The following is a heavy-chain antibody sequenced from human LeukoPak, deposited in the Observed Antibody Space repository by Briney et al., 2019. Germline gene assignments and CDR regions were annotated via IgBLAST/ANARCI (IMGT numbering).Heavy chain of an antibody. CDR2: INHSGST. CDR3: ARGRLYSGSYLRMNWFDP. D-gene: IGHD1-26*01. J-gene: IGHJ5*02. CDR1: GGSFSGYY. V-gene: IGHV4-34*01. Sequence: SETLSLTCAVYGGSFSGYYWSWIRQPPGKGLEWIGEINHSGSTNYNPSLKSRVTISVDTSKNQFSLKLSSVTAADTAMYYCARGRLYSGSYLRMNWFDPWGQGTLVTVSS.